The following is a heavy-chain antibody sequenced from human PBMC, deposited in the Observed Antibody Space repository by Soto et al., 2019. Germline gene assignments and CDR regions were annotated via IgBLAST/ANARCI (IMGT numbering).Heavy chain of an antibody. CDR3: AKDRVVDGVYSFGY. CDR2: ISGSGSTT. J-gene: IGHJ4*02. V-gene: IGHV3-23*01. CDR1: GFTFSSYW. D-gene: IGHD2-8*01. Sequence: PGGSPRHSCAASGFTFSSYWMSWVRQAPGKGLEWVSFISGSGSTTYYTDSVKGRFTISRDKSMNTLYLQMNSLRVEDAAVYYCAKDRVVDGVYSFGYWGQGTLVTVSS.